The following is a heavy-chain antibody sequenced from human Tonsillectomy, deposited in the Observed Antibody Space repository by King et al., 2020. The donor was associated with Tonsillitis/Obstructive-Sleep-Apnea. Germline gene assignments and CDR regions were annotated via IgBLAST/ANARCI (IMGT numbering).Heavy chain of an antibody. Sequence: VQLVESGGGLVQPGGSLRLSCAASGFTFSSYAMSWVRQAPGKGLEWVSSIIGSGGSTYDADFVKGRFTISRDNSKNTLYLQMNSLRAEDKAVYYCAKEWSLVNGMNVWGQGTKVTVSS. D-gene: IGHD1-26*01. CDR2: IIGSGGST. CDR1: GFTFSSYA. J-gene: IGHJ6*02. CDR3: AKEWSLVNGMNV. V-gene: IGHV3-23*04.